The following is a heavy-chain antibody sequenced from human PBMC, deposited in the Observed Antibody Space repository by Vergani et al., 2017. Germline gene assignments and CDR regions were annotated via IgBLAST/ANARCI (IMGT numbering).Heavy chain of an antibody. J-gene: IGHJ6*02. CDR2: ISYDGSNK. D-gene: IGHD3-3*01. CDR3: AAGADYDFWSGYPIIYGMDV. V-gene: IGHV3-30*03. CDR1: GFTFSSYG. Sequence: QVQLVESGGGVVQPGRSLRLSCAASGFTFSSYGMHWVRQAPGKGLEWVAVISYDGSNKYYADSVKGRFTISRDNSKNTLYLQMNSLRAEDTAVYYCAAGADYDFWSGYPIIYGMDVWGQGTTVTVSS.